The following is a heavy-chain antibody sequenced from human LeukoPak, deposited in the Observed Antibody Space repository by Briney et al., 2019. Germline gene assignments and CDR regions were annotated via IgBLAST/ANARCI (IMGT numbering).Heavy chain of an antibody. Sequence: PGRSLRLSCAASGFTFSSYAMHWVRQAPGKGLEWVAVISYDGSNKYYADSVKGRFTISRDNSKNTLYLQMNSLRAEDTAVYYCAREGGYYEIRNWFDPWGRGTLVTVSS. CDR3: AREGGYYEIRNWFDP. J-gene: IGHJ5*02. CDR2: ISYDGSNK. D-gene: IGHD3-22*01. V-gene: IGHV3-30-3*01. CDR1: GFTFSSYA.